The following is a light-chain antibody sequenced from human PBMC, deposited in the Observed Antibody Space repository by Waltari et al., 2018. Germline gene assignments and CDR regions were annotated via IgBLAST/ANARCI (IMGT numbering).Light chain of an antibody. V-gene: IGKV4-1*01. CDR1: QCVFYSSTNKNN. CDR3: QQYYSTPWT. J-gene: IGKJ1*01. Sequence: DIVMTQSPDSLAVSLGERVTINCKSRQCVFYSSTNKNNLAWYHQKPGQPPKLLIYWASTRASGVPDRFSGSGSGTDFTLTIGSLQAEDVAVYYCQQYYSTPWTFGQGTKVEIK. CDR2: WAS.